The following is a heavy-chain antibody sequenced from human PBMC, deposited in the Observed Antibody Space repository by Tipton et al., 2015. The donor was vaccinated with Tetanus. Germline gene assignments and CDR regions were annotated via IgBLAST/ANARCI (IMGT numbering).Heavy chain of an antibody. CDR1: RGSINSGTFY. Sequence: LRLSCTVSRGSINSGTFYWDWIRQPPGKGLEWIGYISHNGAAYYNPSLKSRVVISVDTSKNQFSLRLNSVTAADTAVFYCARVFGNNGYYLNFDYWGQGALVTVSS. CDR3: ARVFGNNGYYLNFDY. D-gene: IGHD3-3*01. V-gene: IGHV4-30-4*08. J-gene: IGHJ4*02. CDR2: ISHNGAA.